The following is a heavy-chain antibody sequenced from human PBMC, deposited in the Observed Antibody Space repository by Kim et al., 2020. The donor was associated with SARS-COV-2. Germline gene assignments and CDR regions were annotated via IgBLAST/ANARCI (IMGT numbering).Heavy chain of an antibody. J-gene: IGHJ4*02. CDR3: ARHRASSWEADFDY. Sequence: SETLSLTCTVSGGSISTTTYYWGWIRQPPGKGLEWIGSIYYSGSTDYNPSLKSPVTISIDTSKNQFSLRLSSVTAADTAVYYCARHRASSWEADFDYWGQGTLVTVSS. V-gene: IGHV4-39*01. D-gene: IGHD1-26*01. CDR2: IYYSGST. CDR1: GGSISTTTYY.